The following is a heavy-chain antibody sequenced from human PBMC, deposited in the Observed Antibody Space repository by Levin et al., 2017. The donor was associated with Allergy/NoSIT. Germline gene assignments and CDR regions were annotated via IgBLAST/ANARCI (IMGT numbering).Heavy chain of an antibody. V-gene: IGHV3-11*01. J-gene: IGHJ6*02. CDR3: AGSSSWYYYYYGMDV. CDR2: ISSSGSTI. D-gene: IGHD6-13*01. Sequence: GGSLRLSCAASGFTFSDYYMSWIRQAPGKGLEWVSYISSSGSTIYYADSVKGRFTISRDNAKNSLYLQMNSLRAEDTAVYYCAGSSSWYYYYYGMDVWGQGTTVTVSS. CDR1: GFTFSDYY.